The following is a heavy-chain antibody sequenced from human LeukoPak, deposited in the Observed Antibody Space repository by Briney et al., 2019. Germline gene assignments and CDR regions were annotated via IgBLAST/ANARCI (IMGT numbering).Heavy chain of an antibody. CDR3: ARVWFDY. Sequence: GGSLRLSCEASGFTFSSYGMHWVRRAPGKGLEWVAVISFDGSDKYYADSVSGRFTISRDNSKNTLYVQMNSLRAEDTAVYYCARVWFDYWGQGTLVTVSS. CDR2: ISFDGSDK. CDR1: GFTFSSYG. J-gene: IGHJ4*02. V-gene: IGHV3-30*03. D-gene: IGHD3-16*01.